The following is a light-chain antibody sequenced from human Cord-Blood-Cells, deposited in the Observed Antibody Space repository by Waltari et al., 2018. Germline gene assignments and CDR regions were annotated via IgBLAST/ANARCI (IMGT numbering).Light chain of an antibody. Sequence: DIQMTQSPSTLSASVGSRVTITCRPSQSISSWLAWYQQKPGKAPKLLIYMASSLESGVPSRFSGSGSGTEFTLTISSLQPDDFATYYCQQYNSYPFTFGPGTKVDIK. V-gene: IGKV1-5*03. CDR1: QSISSW. J-gene: IGKJ3*01. CDR2: MAS. CDR3: QQYNSYPFT.